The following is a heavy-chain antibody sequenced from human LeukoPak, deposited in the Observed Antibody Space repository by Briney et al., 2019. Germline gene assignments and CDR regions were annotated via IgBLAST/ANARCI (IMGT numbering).Heavy chain of an antibody. J-gene: IGHJ5*02. V-gene: IGHV4-39*01. CDR2: IYYSGST. Sequence: SETLSLTCTVSGGSISSSSYYWGWIRQPPGKGLEWIGSIYYSGSTNYNPSLKSRVTISVDTSKNQFSLKLSSVTAADTAVYYCARPVAASGGWFDPWGQGTLVTVSS. CDR1: GGSISSSSYY. D-gene: IGHD6-19*01. CDR3: ARPVAASGGWFDP.